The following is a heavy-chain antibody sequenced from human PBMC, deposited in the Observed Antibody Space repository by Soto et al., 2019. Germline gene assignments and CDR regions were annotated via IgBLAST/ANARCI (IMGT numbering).Heavy chain of an antibody. V-gene: IGHV3-48*01. Sequence: PGGSLRLSCAASGFTFSTYSMNWVRQAPGKGLEWISFISSSSNTRYYADSVKGRFTISRDNAKNTLYLQMNSLRAEDTAVYYCAKDKEHCPWFDPWGQGTLVTVSS. CDR2: ISSSSNTR. D-gene: IGHD2-15*01. J-gene: IGHJ5*02. CDR3: AKDKEHCPWFDP. CDR1: GFTFSTYS.